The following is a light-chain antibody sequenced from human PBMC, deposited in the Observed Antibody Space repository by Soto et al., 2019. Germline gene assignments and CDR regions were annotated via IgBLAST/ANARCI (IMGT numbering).Light chain of an antibody. J-gene: IGLJ2*01. CDR1: SSDVGRYDY. CDR3: CSYAGRSTWDVV. CDR2: DVT. Sequence: QSALTQPRSVSASPGQSVTISCTGTSSDVGRYDYVSWYQQHPGKAPKLIVYDVTERPSGVPDRFSGSKSGNTASLTISGLQTEDEADYYCCSYAGRSTWDVVFGGGTKLTVL. V-gene: IGLV2-11*01.